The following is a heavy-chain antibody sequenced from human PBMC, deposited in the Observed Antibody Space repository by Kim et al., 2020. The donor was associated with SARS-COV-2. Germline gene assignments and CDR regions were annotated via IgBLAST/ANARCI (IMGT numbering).Heavy chain of an antibody. Sequence: GGSLRLSCAASGFTFSSYSMNWVRQAPGKGLEWVSYISSSSSTIYYADSVKGRFTISRDNAKNSLYLQMNSLRDEDTAVYYCASGPGYYYDSSGYYSFDYWGQGTLVTVSS. J-gene: IGHJ4*02. CDR3: ASGPGYYYDSSGYYSFDY. CDR1: GFTFSSYS. D-gene: IGHD3-22*01. CDR2: ISSSSSTI. V-gene: IGHV3-48*02.